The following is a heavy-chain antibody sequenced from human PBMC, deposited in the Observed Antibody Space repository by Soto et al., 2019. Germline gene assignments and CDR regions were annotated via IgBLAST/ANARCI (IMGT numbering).Heavy chain of an antibody. CDR3: ATSSDFSLYYYYMDV. Sequence: SETLSLTCAVSSGSISSSNWWSWVRQPPGKGLEWIGEIYHSGSTNYNPSLKSRVTISVDKSKNQFSLKLSSVTAADTAVYYCATSSDFSLYYYYMDVWGKGTTVTVSS. CDR2: IYHSGST. CDR1: SGSISSSNW. V-gene: IGHV4-4*02. D-gene: IGHD3-3*01. J-gene: IGHJ6*03.